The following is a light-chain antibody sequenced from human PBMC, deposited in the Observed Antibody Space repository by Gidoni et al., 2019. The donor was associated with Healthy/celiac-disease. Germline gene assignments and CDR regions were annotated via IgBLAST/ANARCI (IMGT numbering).Light chain of an antibody. V-gene: IGLV1-44*01. CDR2: SNN. Sequence: QPVLTPPPSASGSPGQRVTISCSGSSSNIGSNTVNWYQQLPGTAPKLLISSNNHRPSGVPARFSGSKAGTSASLAISGLQSEDEADYYCAAWDDSLNGPGVFGGGTKLTVL. CDR3: AAWDDSLNGPGV. CDR1: SSNIGSNT. J-gene: IGLJ3*02.